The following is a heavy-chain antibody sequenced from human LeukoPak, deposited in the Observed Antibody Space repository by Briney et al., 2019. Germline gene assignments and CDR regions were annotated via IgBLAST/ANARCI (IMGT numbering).Heavy chain of an antibody. CDR1: GGSISSYY. D-gene: IGHD3-22*01. CDR2: IYYSGST. Sequence: SETLSLTCTVSGGSISSYYWSWIRQPPGKGLEWIGYIYYSGSTNYNPSLKSRVTISVDTSKNQFSLKLSSVTAADTAVYYCARERNRYYYDSSGYQDYFDYWGQGTLVTVSS. V-gene: IGHV4-59*01. CDR3: ARERNRYYYDSSGYQDYFDY. J-gene: IGHJ4*02.